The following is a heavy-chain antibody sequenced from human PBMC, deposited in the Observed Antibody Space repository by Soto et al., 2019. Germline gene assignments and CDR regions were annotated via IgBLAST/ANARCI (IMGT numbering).Heavy chain of an antibody. CDR2: IIPVFGTA. CDR1: GGTFISYA. D-gene: IGHD4-17*01. CDR3: ARGRVTTYLTAFDS. J-gene: IGHJ4*02. Sequence: QVQLVQSGAEVKKPGSSVKVSCKASGGTFISYAISWVRQAPGRGLEGMGGIIPVFGTANYTQKFQGRVTITADESTSTAYMELSSLRSEDTALYYCARGRVTTYLTAFDSWGQGTLVTVSS. V-gene: IGHV1-69*01.